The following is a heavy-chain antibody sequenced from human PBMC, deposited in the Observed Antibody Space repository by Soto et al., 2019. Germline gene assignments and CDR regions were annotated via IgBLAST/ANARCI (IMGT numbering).Heavy chain of an antibody. CDR2: ISGTGGST. D-gene: IGHD7-27*01. Sequence: PGGSLRLSCAASGFTFNNYALNWVRQAPGKGLEWVSSISGTGGSTFYAGSAKGRFTISRDNSKNTLFPQMTSLRAEDTAVYYCGKGNSKWGTGDAFDIWGQGTMVTVSS. CDR1: GFTFNNYA. CDR3: GKGNSKWGTGDAFDI. J-gene: IGHJ3*02. V-gene: IGHV3-23*01.